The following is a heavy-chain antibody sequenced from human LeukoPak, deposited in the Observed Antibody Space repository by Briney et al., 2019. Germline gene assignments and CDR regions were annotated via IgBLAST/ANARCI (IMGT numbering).Heavy chain of an antibody. Sequence: SETLSLTCTVSGGSISSYYWSWIRQPAGKGLEWIGRIYTSGSTNYNPSLKSRVTMSLDTSKNQLSLKLSSVTAADTAVYYCARDECSSGRNWFDPWGQGTLVTVSS. J-gene: IGHJ5*02. CDR3: ARDECSSGRNWFDP. D-gene: IGHD2-2*01. CDR1: GGSISSYY. V-gene: IGHV4-4*07. CDR2: IYTSGST.